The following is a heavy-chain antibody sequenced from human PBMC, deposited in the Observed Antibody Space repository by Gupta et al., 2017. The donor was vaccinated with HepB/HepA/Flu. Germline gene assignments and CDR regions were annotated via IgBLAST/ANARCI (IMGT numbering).Heavy chain of an antibody. D-gene: IGHD5-24*01. CDR3: ARDRGWQQHDI. V-gene: IGHV3-7*01. Sequence: EVQLAASGGGLVEPGGSLRPPCAASGFTFSSSWMNWVRQAPGKGLEWVANIKEDGSERHYMDSVRGRFTVTRDNAKNSLYLQMDSLRVEDTAVYYCARDRGWQQHDIWGQGTQVTVSS. CDR1: GFTFSSSW. CDR2: IKEDGSER. J-gene: IGHJ1*01.